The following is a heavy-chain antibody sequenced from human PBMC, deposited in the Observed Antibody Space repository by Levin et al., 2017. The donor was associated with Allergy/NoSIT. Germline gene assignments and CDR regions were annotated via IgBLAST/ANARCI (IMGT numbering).Heavy chain of an antibody. V-gene: IGHV4-4*02. CDR3: ARRYYYNSGSYYYHFDF. CDR2: IYHSGTT. CDR1: GDSISSSNW. D-gene: IGHD3-10*01. J-gene: IGHJ4*02. Sequence: SETLSLTCAVSGDSISSSNWWSWVRQSPGKGLEWIGEIYHSGTTNYSPSLKSRVTISVDTSKNQFSLKVNSVTAADTAVYYCARRYYYNSGSYYYHFDFWGQGTLVTVSS.